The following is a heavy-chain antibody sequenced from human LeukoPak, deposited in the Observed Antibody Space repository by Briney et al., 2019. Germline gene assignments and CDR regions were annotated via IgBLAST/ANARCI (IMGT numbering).Heavy chain of an antibody. Sequence: PGGSLRLSCVASGFTFSDYYMSWIRQAPGKGLEWVSYISSSGSTIYYADSVKGRFTISRDNAKNSLYLQMNSLRAEDTAVYYCASPSYDFWSGFYYWGQGTLVTVSS. D-gene: IGHD3-3*01. J-gene: IGHJ4*02. CDR2: ISSSGSTI. V-gene: IGHV3-11*04. CDR1: GFTFSDYY. CDR3: ASPSYDFWSGFYY.